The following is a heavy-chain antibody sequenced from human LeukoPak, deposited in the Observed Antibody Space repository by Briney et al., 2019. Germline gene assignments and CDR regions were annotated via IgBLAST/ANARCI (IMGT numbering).Heavy chain of an antibody. CDR1: GGSISSSSYY. V-gene: IGHV4-39*07. D-gene: IGHD2-15*01. CDR3: ARVFRSQAVYHYYYYYMDV. J-gene: IGHJ6*03. CDR2: IYYSGST. Sequence: SETLSLTCTVSGGSISSSSYYWGWIRQPPGKGLEWIGSIYYSGSTYYNPSLKSRVTISVDTSKNQFSLKLSSVTAADTAVYYCARVFRSQAVYHYYYYYMDVWGKGTTVTVSS.